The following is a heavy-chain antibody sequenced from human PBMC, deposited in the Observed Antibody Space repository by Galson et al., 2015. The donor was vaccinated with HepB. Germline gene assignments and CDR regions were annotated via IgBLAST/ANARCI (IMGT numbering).Heavy chain of an antibody. CDR3: ARNYGGPNYYYYYMDV. CDR1: GYTFTGYY. CDR2: INPSGGST. Sequence: SVKVSCKASGYTFTGYYMHWVRQAPGQGLEWMGIINPSGGSTSYAQKFQGRVTMTRDTSTSTVYMELSSLRSEDTAVYYCARNYGGPNYYYYYMDVWGKGTTVTVSS. D-gene: IGHD4-23*01. J-gene: IGHJ6*03. V-gene: IGHV1-46*03.